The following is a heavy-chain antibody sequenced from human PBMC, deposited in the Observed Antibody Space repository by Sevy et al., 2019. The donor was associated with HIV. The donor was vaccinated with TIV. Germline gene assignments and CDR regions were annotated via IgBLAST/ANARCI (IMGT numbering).Heavy chain of an antibody. D-gene: IGHD3-10*01. CDR1: GFIFSTSP. CDR2: LSYDDSDE. J-gene: IGHJ4*02. CDR3: AKDDLGSIDY. Sequence: GGSLRLSCAASGFIFSTSPMHWVRQAPGKGRECVAVLSYDDSDENYADTVKGRFTISRDNSKNTLYLQMNSLRTEDTAVYYCAKDDLGSIDYWGQGTRVTVSS. V-gene: IGHV3-30-3*02.